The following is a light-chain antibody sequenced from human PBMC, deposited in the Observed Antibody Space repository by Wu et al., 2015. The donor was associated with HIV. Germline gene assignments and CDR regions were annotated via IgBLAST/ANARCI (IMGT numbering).Light chain of an antibody. CDR2: GAS. Sequence: IVMTQSPVTLSVSPGERATLSCRASQSVSSNLAWYQQKPGQAPRLLIYGASSRATGIPARFSGSGSGTDFTLTISSLEPEDFAVYYCQQRSNWPGYTFGQGTKLEIK. V-gene: IGKV3-11*01. J-gene: IGKJ2*01. CDR1: QSVSSN. CDR3: QQRSNWPGYT.